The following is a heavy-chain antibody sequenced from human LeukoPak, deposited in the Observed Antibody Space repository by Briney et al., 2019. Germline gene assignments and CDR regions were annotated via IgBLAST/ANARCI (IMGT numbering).Heavy chain of an antibody. CDR3: AREHAGSGRAFDL. CDR1: GLTLRNYV. CDR2: LSSGGINK. Sequence: PLRHSCSLCGLTLRNYVVLGVRQAPAKGLEGVALLSSGGINKHYEDSVKGRIINSRDNSMNPLYLQMDSRRVEGAAVYYFAREHAGSGRAFDLWGEGTLVTVSS. J-gene: IGHJ5*02. V-gene: IGHV3-30*03. D-gene: IGHD2-15*01.